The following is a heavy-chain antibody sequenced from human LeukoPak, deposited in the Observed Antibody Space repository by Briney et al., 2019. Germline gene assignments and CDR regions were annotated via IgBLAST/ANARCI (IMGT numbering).Heavy chain of an antibody. Sequence: SETLSLTCTVSGGSISSYYWSWIRQPPGKGLEWIGYIYYSGSTNYNSSLKSRVTISVDTSKNQFSLKLSSVTAADTAVYYCARRVGIAAADPFDYWGQGTLVTVSS. D-gene: IGHD6-13*01. CDR3: ARRVGIAAADPFDY. CDR1: GGSISSYY. CDR2: IYYSGST. J-gene: IGHJ4*02. V-gene: IGHV4-59*08.